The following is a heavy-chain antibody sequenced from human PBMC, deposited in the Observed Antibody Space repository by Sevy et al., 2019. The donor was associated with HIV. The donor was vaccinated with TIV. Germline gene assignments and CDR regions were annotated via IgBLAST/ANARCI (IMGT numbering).Heavy chain of an antibody. Sequence: GSLRLSCAASGFTFSSYEMNWVRQAPGKGLEWVSYISSSGSTIYYADSVKGRFTISRDNAKNSLYLQMNSLRAEDTAVYYCARDRCSGGSCCSGNDAFDIWGQGTMVTVSS. D-gene: IGHD2-15*01. J-gene: IGHJ3*02. V-gene: IGHV3-48*03. CDR2: ISSSGSTI. CDR1: GFTFSSYE. CDR3: ARDRCSGGSCCSGNDAFDI.